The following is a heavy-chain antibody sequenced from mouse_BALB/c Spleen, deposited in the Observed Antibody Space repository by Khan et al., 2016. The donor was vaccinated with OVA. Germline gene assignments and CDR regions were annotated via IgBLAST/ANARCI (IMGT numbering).Heavy chain of an antibody. D-gene: IGHD2-2*01. CDR1: GFTFSGYY. CDR2: INSNSGRT. J-gene: IGHJ3*01. Sequence: EVQLVESGGGSVNLGGSLKLSCAASGFTFSGYYMSWVRQTPEKRLELVAAINSNSGRTYYPDTVKGRFTISRDNAKNTLYLQMRSLKSEDTALYYCTGHDGYDGELAFWGQGTLVTVSA. CDR3: TGHDGYDGELAF. V-gene: IGHV5-6-2*01.